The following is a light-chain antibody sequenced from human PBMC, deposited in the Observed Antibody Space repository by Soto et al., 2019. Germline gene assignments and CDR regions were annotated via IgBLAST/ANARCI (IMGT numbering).Light chain of an antibody. V-gene: IGKV3-20*01. CDR1: QSVSSSY. CDR3: QQYGSSYT. Sequence: EIVLTQSPGTLSLSPGERATLSCRASQSVSSSYLAWYQQKPGQAPRLLIYGASSMATGIPDRFSGSGSGTDFTHTISRLEPDDFAVYYGQQYGSSYTFGQGTKLEIK. CDR2: GAS. J-gene: IGKJ2*01.